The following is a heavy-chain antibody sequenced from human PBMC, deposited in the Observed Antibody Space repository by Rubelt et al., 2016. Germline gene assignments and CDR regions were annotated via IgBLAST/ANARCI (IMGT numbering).Heavy chain of an antibody. Sequence: QITLKESGPTLVKPTQTLTLTCTFSGFSLSTSGVGVGWIRQPPGKALEWLAFIYWDDDKRCSPSLKSRLPITKATSKNQVVLTMTNMAPVDTATYYCAHRNGYSSSGTIFDYWGQGTLVTVSS. D-gene: IGHD6-13*01. CDR2: IYWDDDK. J-gene: IGHJ4*02. CDR3: AHRNGYSSSGTIFDY. CDR1: GFSLSTSGVG. V-gene: IGHV2-5*02.